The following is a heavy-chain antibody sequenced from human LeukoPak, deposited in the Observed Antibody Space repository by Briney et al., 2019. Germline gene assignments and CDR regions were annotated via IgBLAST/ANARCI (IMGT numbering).Heavy chain of an antibody. CDR3: AKGSWFDP. CDR2: LRSDGSDK. CDR1: GFTFSNYG. Sequence: PGGSLRLSCAASGFTFSNYGMHWVRQAPGKGLDWVAFLRSDGSDKYYADSVKGRFTISRDNSKNTLYLQMNSLRPEDTAVYYCAKGSWFDPWGQGTLVTVSS. J-gene: IGHJ5*02. V-gene: IGHV3-30*02.